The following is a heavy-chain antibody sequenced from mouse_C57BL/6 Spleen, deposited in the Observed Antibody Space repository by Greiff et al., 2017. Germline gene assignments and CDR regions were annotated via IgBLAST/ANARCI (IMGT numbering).Heavy chain of an antibody. CDR3: ASGPYYYGTYAMDY. Sequence: QVQLQQPGAELVRPGSSVKLSCKASGYTFTSYWMHWVKQRPIQGLEWIGNIDPSDSETHYNQKFKDKATLTVDKSSSTAYMQLSSLTSEDSAVYYCASGPYYYGTYAMDYWGQGTSVTVSS. D-gene: IGHD1-1*01. CDR2: IDPSDSET. V-gene: IGHV1-52*01. J-gene: IGHJ4*01. CDR1: GYTFTSYW.